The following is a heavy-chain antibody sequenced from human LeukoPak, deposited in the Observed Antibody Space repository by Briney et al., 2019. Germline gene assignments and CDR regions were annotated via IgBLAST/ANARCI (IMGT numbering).Heavy chain of an antibody. CDR1: GFTFSSYS. Sequence: PGGSLRLSCPASGFTFSSYSMNWVRQAPGKGLEWVSSISSSSSYIYYADSVKGRFTISRDNAKNSLYLQMNSLRAEDTAVYYCARDRGSVVTPALFWGQGTLVTVSS. J-gene: IGHJ4*02. V-gene: IGHV3-21*04. D-gene: IGHD4-23*01. CDR2: ISSSSSYI. CDR3: ARDRGSVVTPALF.